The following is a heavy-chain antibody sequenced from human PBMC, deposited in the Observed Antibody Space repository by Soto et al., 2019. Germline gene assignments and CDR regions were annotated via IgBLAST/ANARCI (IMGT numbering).Heavy chain of an antibody. Sequence: GGSLGLSCAASGFTFGSSAMSWVRQAPGKRLEWVSAVGTGGTAYYADSVKGRFTISRDNSKNTLYLQMNSLRAEDTAVYYCVPYIPAAGTRYFXHWGQGTLVXVSS. D-gene: IGHD6-13*01. V-gene: IGHV3-23*01. CDR3: VPYIPAAGTRYFXH. CDR1: GFTFGSSA. CDR2: VGTGGTA. J-gene: IGHJ1*01.